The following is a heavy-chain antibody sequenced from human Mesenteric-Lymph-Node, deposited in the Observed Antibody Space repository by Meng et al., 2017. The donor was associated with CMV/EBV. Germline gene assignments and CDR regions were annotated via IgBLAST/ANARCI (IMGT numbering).Heavy chain of an antibody. J-gene: IGHJ4*02. D-gene: IGHD6-13*01. V-gene: IGHV1-58*01. CDR2: IVVGSGNT. CDR3: AAVIAAAGAPRGFDY. Sequence: SVKVSCKASGFTFTSSAVQWVRQARGQRLEWIGWIVVGSGNTNYAQKFQERVTITRDMSTSTAYMELSSLRSEDTAVYYCAAVIAAAGAPRGFDYWGQGTLVTVSS. CDR1: GFTFTSSA.